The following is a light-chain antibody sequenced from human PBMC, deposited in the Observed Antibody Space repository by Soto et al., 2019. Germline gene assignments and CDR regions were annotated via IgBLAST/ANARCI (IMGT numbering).Light chain of an antibody. CDR2: GAS. J-gene: IGKJ1*01. Sequence: DIQMTQSPPTLSASVGDRVTITCRASQSIRHYLAWYQQMPGKAPKLLIYGASTLQSGVPSRFSGSGSGTEFTLTISSLQPDDFGTYFCQHQNSYSQTCGQGTKVEIK. CDR1: QSIRHY. V-gene: IGKV1-5*01. CDR3: QHQNSYSQT.